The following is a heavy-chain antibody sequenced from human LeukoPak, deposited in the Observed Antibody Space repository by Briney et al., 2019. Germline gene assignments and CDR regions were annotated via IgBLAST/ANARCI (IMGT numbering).Heavy chain of an antibody. D-gene: IGHD6-6*01. CDR2: ISRESAYI. CDR3: ASATRIAARPNPFDY. V-gene: IGHV3-21*01. Sequence: GGSLRLSCAASGFTFSTYNMNWVRQAPGKGLEWVAYISRESAYIYYGVSVKGRFTISRDNAKNSLYLQMNSLRDEDTAVYYCASATRIAARPNPFDYWGQGTLVTVSS. CDR1: GFTFSTYN. J-gene: IGHJ4*02.